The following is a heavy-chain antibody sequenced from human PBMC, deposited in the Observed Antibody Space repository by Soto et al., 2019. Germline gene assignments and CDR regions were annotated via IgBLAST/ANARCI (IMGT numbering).Heavy chain of an antibody. D-gene: IGHD1-7*01. CDR2: MYFSGTT. CDR1: GVSLSSGCFY. V-gene: IGHV4-31*03. CDR3: ARGRQVAPGPPRNFLDA. J-gene: IGHJ4*02. Sequence: SETLSLTCSVSGVSLSSGCFYWSWIRRTTGKGLEWIGYMYFSGTTYHNPSLRGRLTMPVDPSKNQFSLRLTSVTAADTAVYFCARGRQVAPGPPRNFLDAWGQGIQVTVSS.